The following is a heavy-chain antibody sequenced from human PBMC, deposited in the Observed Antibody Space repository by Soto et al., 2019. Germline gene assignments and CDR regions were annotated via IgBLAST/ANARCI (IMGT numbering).Heavy chain of an antibody. CDR2: IIPIFGTA. CDR1: GGTLSSYA. D-gene: IGHD3-10*01. V-gene: IGHV1-69*13. J-gene: IGHJ6*02. CDR3: ARDQEVRGVIIAKEYYYGMDV. Sequence: SVKVSCKGSGGTLSSYAIIWVRQAPGQGLEWMGGIIPIFGTANYAQKFQGRVTITADESTSTAYMELSSLRSEDTAVYYCARDQEVRGVIIAKEYYYGMDVWGQGTTVTVSS.